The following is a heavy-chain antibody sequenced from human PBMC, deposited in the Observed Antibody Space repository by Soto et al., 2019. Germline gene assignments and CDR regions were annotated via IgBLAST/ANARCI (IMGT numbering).Heavy chain of an antibody. CDR3: ARRPFLTGYNLDGMDV. CDR2: IYPGDSDT. Sequence: GESLKISCKGSGYSFTSYWIAWVRQMPGKGLEWMGIIYPGDSDTRYSPSFQGQVTISADKSISTAYLQWRSLKASDSAMYYCARRPFLTGYNLDGMDVWGQGTTVTVSS. J-gene: IGHJ6*02. CDR1: GYSFTSYW. D-gene: IGHD3-9*01. V-gene: IGHV5-51*01.